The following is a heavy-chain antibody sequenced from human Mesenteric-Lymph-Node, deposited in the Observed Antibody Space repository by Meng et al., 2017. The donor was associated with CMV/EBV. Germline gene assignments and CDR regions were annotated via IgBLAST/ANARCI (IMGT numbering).Heavy chain of an antibody. CDR3: ARDTDVSITIFGVVTIYGMDV. CDR2: ISAYNGNT. V-gene: IGHV1-18*01. D-gene: IGHD3-3*01. CDR1: GFTFSDYW. Sequence: GGSLRLSCLVSGFTFSDYWRGWVRRAPGKGLEWVGWISAYNGNTNYAQKLQGRVTMTTDTATSTAYMELRSLRSDDTAVYYGARDTDVSITIFGVVTIYGMDVWGQGTTVTVSS. J-gene: IGHJ6*02.